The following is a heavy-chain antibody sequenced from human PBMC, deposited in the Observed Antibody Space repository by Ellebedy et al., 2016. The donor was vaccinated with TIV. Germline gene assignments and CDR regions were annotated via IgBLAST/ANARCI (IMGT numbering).Heavy chain of an antibody. CDR1: GFTFSSYG. V-gene: IGHV3-30*18. Sequence: GESLKISXAASGFTFSSYGMHWVRQAPGKGLEWVAVISYVGSNKYYADSVKGRFTISRDNSKNTLYLQMNSLRAEDTAVYYCAKDLVGRDYYDSSGYSPPGGYGMDVWGQGTTVTVSS. J-gene: IGHJ6*02. D-gene: IGHD3-22*01. CDR2: ISYVGSNK. CDR3: AKDLVGRDYYDSSGYSPPGGYGMDV.